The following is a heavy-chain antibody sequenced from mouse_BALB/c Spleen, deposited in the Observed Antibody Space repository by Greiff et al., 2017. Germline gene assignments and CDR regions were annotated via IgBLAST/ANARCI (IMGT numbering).Heavy chain of an antibody. V-gene: IGHV1-80*01. Sequence: VKLQESGAELVRPGSSVKISCKASGYAFSSYWMNWVKQRPGQGLEWIGQIYPGDGDTNYNENFKGKATLTADKSSSTAYMQLSSLTSEDSAVYFCASYGSSYFDYWGQGTTLTVSS. CDR2: IYPGDGDT. CDR3: ASYGSSYFDY. J-gene: IGHJ2*01. D-gene: IGHD1-1*01. CDR1: GYAFSSYW.